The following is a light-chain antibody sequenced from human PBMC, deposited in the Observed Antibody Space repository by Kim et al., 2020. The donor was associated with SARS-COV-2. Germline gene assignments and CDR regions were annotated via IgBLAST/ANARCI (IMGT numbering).Light chain of an antibody. Sequence: FTFSSTGSASNVGANCVVHWYPQLPGTAPNLLIDGTTYRSSGVPDRISASKSGTSASLAITGLQDEDEAVYYCQSFDSSLGGARVFGTGTKVTVL. CDR1: ASNVGANCV. J-gene: IGLJ1*01. V-gene: IGLV1-40*01. CDR3: QSFDSSLGGARV. CDR2: GTT.